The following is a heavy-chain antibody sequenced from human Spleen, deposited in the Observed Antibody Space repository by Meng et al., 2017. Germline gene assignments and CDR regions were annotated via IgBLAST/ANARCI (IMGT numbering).Heavy chain of an antibody. Sequence: QVQLQGSGPGLVKPSHTLSLTCTVFGGSIKSGDYYWSWIRQHPGKGLEWIGYIYYSGSTYYNPSLKSLVTISLDTSKNQFSLKLSSVTAADTAVYYCARDLSGYGWFDPWGQGTLVTVSS. D-gene: IGHD5-18*01. CDR3: ARDLSGYGWFDP. V-gene: IGHV4-31*01. J-gene: IGHJ5*02. CDR1: GGSIKSGDYY. CDR2: IYYSGST.